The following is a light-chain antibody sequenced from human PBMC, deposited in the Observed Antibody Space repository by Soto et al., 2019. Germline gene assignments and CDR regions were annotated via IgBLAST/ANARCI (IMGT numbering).Light chain of an antibody. CDR3: QLRSSWPPYT. CDR2: DAS. J-gene: IGKJ2*01. V-gene: IGKV3-11*01. CDR1: QSVGTY. Sequence: EFVLTQSPATLSLSPGEGASLSCWASQSVGTYMAWYQHTPGQPPRLLIYDASKRATGIPARFSGSGSGTNFTFTISSLEPADFALYFCQLRSSWPPYTFAQGTKVEMK.